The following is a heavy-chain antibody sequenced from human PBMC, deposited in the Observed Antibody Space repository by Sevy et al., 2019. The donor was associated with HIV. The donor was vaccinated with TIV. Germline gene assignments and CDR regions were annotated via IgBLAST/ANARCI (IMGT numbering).Heavy chain of an antibody. J-gene: IGHJ3*02. CDR1: GYSISSAYS. CDR2: IYHSGST. CDR3: ASFGRLFIISGDTFES. D-gene: IGHD3-9*01. Sequence: SETLSLTCAVSGYSISSAYSWGWIRQPPGKGLEWIGNIYHSGSTYYNPSLNSRVTISVDTSKNQFSLKLNSVTAADTAVYYCASFGRLFIISGDTFESWGQGTMVTVSS. V-gene: IGHV4-38-2*01.